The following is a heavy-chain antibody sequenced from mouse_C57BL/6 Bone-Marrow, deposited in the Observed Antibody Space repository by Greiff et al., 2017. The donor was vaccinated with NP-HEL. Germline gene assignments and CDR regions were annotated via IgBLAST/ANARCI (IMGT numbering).Heavy chain of an antibody. Sequence: VQLQQSGAELARPGASVKLSCKASGYTFTSYGISWVKQRTGQGLEWIGEIYPRSGNTYYNEKFKGKATLTADKSSSTAYMELSRLTSEDSAVYYCARGWDGSSYVGNYWGQGTPLTVSS. D-gene: IGHD1-1*01. CDR1: GYTFTSYG. CDR3: ARGWDGSSYVGNY. CDR2: IYPRSGNT. J-gene: IGHJ2*01. V-gene: IGHV1-81*01.